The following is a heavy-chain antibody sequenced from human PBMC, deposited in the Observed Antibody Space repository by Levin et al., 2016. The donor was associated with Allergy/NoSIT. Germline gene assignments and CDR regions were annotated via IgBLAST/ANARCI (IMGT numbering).Heavy chain of an antibody. J-gene: IGHJ1*01. V-gene: IGHV4-34*01. D-gene: IGHD1-26*01. CDR3: ARGPISGTYGEYFQH. CDR2: INHSGST. Sequence: WIRQPPGKGLEWIGDINHSGSTNYNPSLKSRVTISLDTSKNQFSLKVTSVTAADTAVYYCARGPISGTYGEYFQHWGQGTLVTVSS.